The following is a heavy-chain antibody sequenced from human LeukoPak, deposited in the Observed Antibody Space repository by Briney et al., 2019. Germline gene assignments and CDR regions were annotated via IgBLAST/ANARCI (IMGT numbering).Heavy chain of an antibody. J-gene: IGHJ4*02. Sequence: PGGSLRLSCAASGFTFSNYWMHWVRQAPGKGLEWVSVIYSGGSTYYADSMKGRFTISRDNSKNTLYLQMNSLRAEDTAVYYCARGNSTVWYFDYWGQGTLVTVSS. D-gene: IGHD4-17*01. V-gene: IGHV3-66*01. CDR2: IYSGGST. CDR3: ARGNSTVWYFDY. CDR1: GFTFSNYW.